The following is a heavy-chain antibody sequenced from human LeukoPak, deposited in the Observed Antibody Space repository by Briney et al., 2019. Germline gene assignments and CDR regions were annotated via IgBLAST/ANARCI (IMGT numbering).Heavy chain of an antibody. CDR3: ARYPRDYYGSGSYHHWFDP. CDR2: INPNSGGT. J-gene: IGHJ5*02. D-gene: IGHD3-10*01. CDR1: GYTFTGYY. Sequence: ASVKVCCKASGYTFTGYYMHWVRQAPGQGLEWMGWINPNSGGTNYAQKFQGRVTMTRDTSISTAYMELSRLRSDDTAVYYCARYPRDYYGSGSYHHWFDPWGQGTLVTVSS. V-gene: IGHV1-2*02.